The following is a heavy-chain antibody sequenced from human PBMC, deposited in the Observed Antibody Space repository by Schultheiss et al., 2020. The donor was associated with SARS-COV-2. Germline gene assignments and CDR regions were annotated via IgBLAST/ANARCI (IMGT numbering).Heavy chain of an antibody. Sequence: GESLKISCSASGFTFSNYGMSWVRQAPGKGLEWVSTISASGDNTYYADSVKGRFTISRDNSKNTLYLQMNSLRAEDTAVYYCARATDADWFDPWGQGTLVTVSS. J-gene: IGHJ5*02. CDR2: ISASGDNT. V-gene: IGHV3-23*01. CDR1: GFTFSNYG. CDR3: ARATDADWFDP.